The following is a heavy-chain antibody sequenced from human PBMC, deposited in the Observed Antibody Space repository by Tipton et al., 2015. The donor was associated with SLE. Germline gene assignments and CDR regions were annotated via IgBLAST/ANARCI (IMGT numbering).Heavy chain of an antibody. CDR3: TTDELWYYYDSSGSQD. D-gene: IGHD3-22*01. J-gene: IGHJ4*02. Sequence: SLRLSCAASGFTSSDYYMSWIRQAPGKGLEWVSYISSSSSYTNYADSVKGRFTISRDNSKNTLYLQMNSLRAEDTAVYYCTTDELWYYYDSSGSQDWGQGTLVTVSS. V-gene: IGHV3-11*06. CDR2: ISSSSSYT. CDR1: GFTSSDYY.